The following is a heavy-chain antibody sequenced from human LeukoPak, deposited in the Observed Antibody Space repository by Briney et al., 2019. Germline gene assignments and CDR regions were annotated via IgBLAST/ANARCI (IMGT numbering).Heavy chain of an antibody. J-gene: IGHJ4*02. D-gene: IGHD3-16*02. Sequence: GGSLRLSCAASGFTFSSYWMSWVRQAPGKGLEWVANIKQDGSEKYYVDSVKGRFTISRDNAKNSLYLQMNSLRAEDTAVYYCARDRRLVELSRWDYWGQGTLVTVSS. CDR1: GFTFSSYW. V-gene: IGHV3-7*01. CDR3: ARDRRLVELSRWDY. CDR2: IKQDGSEK.